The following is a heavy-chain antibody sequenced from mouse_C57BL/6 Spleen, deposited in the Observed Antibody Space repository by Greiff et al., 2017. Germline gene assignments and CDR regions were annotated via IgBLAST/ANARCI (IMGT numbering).Heavy chain of an antibody. D-gene: IGHD1-1*01. CDR1: GYTFTSYW. Sequence: QVQLQQPGAELVKPGASVKLSCKASGYTFTSYWMHWVKQRPGQGLEWIGMIHPNSGSTNYNEKFKSKATLTVDKSSSTAYMQLSSLTSEDSAVYYCAEINYYGSSGGYWGQGTTRTVSS. J-gene: IGHJ2*01. CDR2: IHPNSGST. CDR3: AEINYYGSSGGY. V-gene: IGHV1-64*01.